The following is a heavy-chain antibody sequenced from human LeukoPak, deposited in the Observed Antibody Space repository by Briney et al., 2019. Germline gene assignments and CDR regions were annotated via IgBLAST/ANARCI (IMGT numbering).Heavy chain of an antibody. CDR2: IKQDGSEK. CDR1: GFTFSSYW. Sequence: GGSLRLSCAASGFTFSSYWMSWGRQAPGKGLEWVANIKQDGSEKNYVDFVKGRFTISRDNAKNSLDLQMNSLRAEDTAVYYCARARGAGYQRYFDLWGRGTLVTVSS. CDR3: ARARGAGYQRYFDL. J-gene: IGHJ2*01. D-gene: IGHD5-24*01. V-gene: IGHV3-7*01.